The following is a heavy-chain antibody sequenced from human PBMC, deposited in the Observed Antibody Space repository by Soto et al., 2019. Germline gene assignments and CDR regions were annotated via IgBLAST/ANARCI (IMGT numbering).Heavy chain of an antibody. CDR3: ARPTVTPHSGMDV. J-gene: IGHJ6*04. V-gene: IGHV3-11*01. Sequence: QVQLVETGGGLVKPGGYLRLSCAASGFTFSDYYMSCIRQAPGKGLEWVSYISSSGSTIYYAESVKGRFTIARDNAKNARYLQMNSLRAEDTAVYYCARPTVTPHSGMDVWGKGTTITVSS. CDR2: ISSSGSTI. D-gene: IGHD4-17*01. CDR1: GFTFSDYY.